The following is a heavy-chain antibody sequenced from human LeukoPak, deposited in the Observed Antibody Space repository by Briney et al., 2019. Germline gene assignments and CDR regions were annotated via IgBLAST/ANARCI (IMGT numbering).Heavy chain of an antibody. CDR2: INHSGST. Sequence: PSETLSLTCAVYGGSFSGYYWSWIRQPPGKGLEWIGEINHSGSTNYNPSLKSRVTISVDTSKNQFSLKLSSVTAADTAVYYCASHSGTIAVAGDYWGQGTLVTVSS. D-gene: IGHD6-19*01. CDR3: ASHSGTIAVAGDY. CDR1: GGSFSGYY. J-gene: IGHJ4*02. V-gene: IGHV4-34*01.